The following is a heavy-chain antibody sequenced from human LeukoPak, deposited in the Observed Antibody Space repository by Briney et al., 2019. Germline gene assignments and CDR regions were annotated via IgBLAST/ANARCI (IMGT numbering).Heavy chain of an antibody. CDR2: IYYSGST. Sequence: PSETLSLTCTVSVGSISSYYWSWIRQPPGKGLEWIGYIYYSGSTNYNPSLKSRVTISVDTSKNQFSLKLSSVTAADTAVYYCARGFTQQLGDYGMDVWGQGTTVTVSS. CDR1: VGSISSYY. D-gene: IGHD6-13*01. V-gene: IGHV4-59*01. J-gene: IGHJ6*02. CDR3: ARGFTQQLGDYGMDV.